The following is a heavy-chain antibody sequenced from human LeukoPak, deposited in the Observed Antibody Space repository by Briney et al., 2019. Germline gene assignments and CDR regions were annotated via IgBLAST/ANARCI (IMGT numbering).Heavy chain of an antibody. Sequence: PGGSLRLSCAASGFTFSNYWMTWVRQAPGKGLEWVANIKEDGSEKHYVDSVKGRFTISRDNAKNSLYLQMNSLRAEDTAVYYCASWYFYDSSIYWGQGTLVTVSS. CDR2: IKEDGSEK. V-gene: IGHV3-7*05. CDR1: GFTFSNYW. J-gene: IGHJ4*02. D-gene: IGHD3-22*01. CDR3: ASWYFYDSSIY.